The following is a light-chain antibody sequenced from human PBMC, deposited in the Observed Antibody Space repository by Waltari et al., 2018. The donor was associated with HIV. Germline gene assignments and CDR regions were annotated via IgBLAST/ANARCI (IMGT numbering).Light chain of an antibody. CDR2: EVS. CDR1: SSDVGGYNY. Sequence: QSALTQPPSASGSPGQSVTISCTGTSSDVGGYNYVSWYQQHPGKAPKLMIYEVSKRPSGVPDRFSGSKSGTSASLAISGLQSEDEADYYCAAWDDSLMGVFGGGTRLTVL. V-gene: IGLV2-8*01. J-gene: IGLJ3*02. CDR3: AAWDDSLMGV.